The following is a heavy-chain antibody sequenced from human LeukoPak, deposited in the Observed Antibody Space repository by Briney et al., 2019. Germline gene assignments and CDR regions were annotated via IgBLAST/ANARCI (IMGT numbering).Heavy chain of an antibody. V-gene: IGHV3-7*01. CDR3: ARGGAARGRFEN. D-gene: IGHD6-25*01. CDR1: GFPFNVQT. Sequence: GGFRSLSCVASGFPFNVQTMSWVRQAPGKVLDWVASMREDGSEINYVDTVKGRFTISRDNPKNSLYLQMNSLRGEDTAVYYCARGGAARGRFENWGQGTLVTVSS. CDR2: MREDGSEI. J-gene: IGHJ4*02.